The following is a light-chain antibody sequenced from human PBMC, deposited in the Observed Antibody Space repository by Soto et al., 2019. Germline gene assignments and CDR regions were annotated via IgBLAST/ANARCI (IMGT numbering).Light chain of an antibody. V-gene: IGKV3-20*01. CDR2: GAS. J-gene: IGKJ1*01. CDR1: QRVASIY. Sequence: EIVLTQSPGTLSLSPGERATLSCRASQRVASIYLAWYQQKPGQAPRLLIYGASTRATGIPDRFSGSGSGTDFTLTISRLEPEDSAVYYCQQYGGSRWTFGQGTKVEIK. CDR3: QQYGGSRWT.